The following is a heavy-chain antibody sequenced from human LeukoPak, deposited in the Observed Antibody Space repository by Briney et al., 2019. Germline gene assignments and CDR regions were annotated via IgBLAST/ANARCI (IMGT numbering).Heavy chain of an antibody. Sequence: GGSLRPSCAASGFTFSTYAMSWVRQAPGQGLEWVSSISGDGGSTYYAESVKGRFTISRDNSKNTLYLQMNSLRAKDTAVYYCAKRPDCSTTNCFRFEYWGQGTLVTVSS. CDR1: GFTFSTYA. D-gene: IGHD2-2*01. J-gene: IGHJ4*02. CDR2: ISGDGGST. V-gene: IGHV3-23*01. CDR3: AKRPDCSTTNCFRFEY.